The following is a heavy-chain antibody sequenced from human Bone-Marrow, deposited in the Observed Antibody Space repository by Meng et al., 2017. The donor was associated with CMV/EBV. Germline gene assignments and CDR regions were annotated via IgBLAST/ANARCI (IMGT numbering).Heavy chain of an antibody. Sequence: SVKVSCKASGGTFSSYAISWVRQAPGQGLEWMGGIIPILGIANYAQKFQGRVTITANKSTSTAYMELSSLRSEDTAVYYCAREVLEYCSSTSCYLRWFAPWGPGNLVNVSS. D-gene: IGHD2-2*01. CDR3: AREVLEYCSSTSCYLRWFAP. CDR1: GGTFSSYA. J-gene: IGHJ5*02. V-gene: IGHV1-69*10. CDR2: IIPILGIA.